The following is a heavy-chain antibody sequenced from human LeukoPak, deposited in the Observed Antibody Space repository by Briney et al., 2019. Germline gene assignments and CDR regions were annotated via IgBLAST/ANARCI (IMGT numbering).Heavy chain of an antibody. J-gene: IGHJ4*02. CDR3: AHIGYRYYDSSGYYGLFDY. Sequence: SGPTLVKPTQTLTLTCTFSGFSLSTSGVGVGWIRQPPGKALEWLALIYWDDDKRYSPSLKSRLTITKDTSKNQVVLTMTNMDPVDTATYYCAHIGYRYYDSSGYYGLFDYWGQGTLVTVSS. D-gene: IGHD3-22*01. CDR2: IYWDDDK. CDR1: GFSLSTSGVG. V-gene: IGHV2-5*02.